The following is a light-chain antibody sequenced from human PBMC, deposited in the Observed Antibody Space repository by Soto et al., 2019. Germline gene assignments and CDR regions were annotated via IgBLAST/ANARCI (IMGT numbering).Light chain of an antibody. J-gene: IGKJ5*01. CDR2: TAS. Sequence: EIVIKKSPATLSVYPGERASLSCSASDSVGSNLAWYQQKPGQAPRLLIHTASTRATDIPARFSGRGSGTDFTLTISSLPPEDFEVYSCKQYKEWSPFTFRQGTRL. CDR3: KQYKEWSPFT. V-gene: IGKV3-15*01. CDR1: DSVGSN.